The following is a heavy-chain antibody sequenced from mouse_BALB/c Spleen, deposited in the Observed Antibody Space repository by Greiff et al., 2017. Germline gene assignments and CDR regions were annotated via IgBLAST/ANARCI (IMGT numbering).Heavy chain of an antibody. CDR1: GYTFTDYA. CDR3: ARSPHGYTYAMDY. J-gene: IGHJ4*01. CDR2: ISTYYGDA. V-gene: IGHV1S137*01. Sequence: VQLQQSGAELVRPGVSVKISCKGSGYTFTDYAMHWVKQSHAKSLEWIGVISTYYGDASYNQKFKGKATMTVDKSSSTAYMELARLTSEDSAIYYCARSPHGYTYAMDYWGQGTSVTVSS. D-gene: IGHD2-2*01.